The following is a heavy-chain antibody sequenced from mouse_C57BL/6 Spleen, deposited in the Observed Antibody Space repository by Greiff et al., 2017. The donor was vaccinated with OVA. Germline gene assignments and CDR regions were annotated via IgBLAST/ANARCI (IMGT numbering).Heavy chain of an antibody. Sequence: QVQLQQPGAELVRPGTSVKLSCKASGYTFTSYWMHWVKQRPGQGLEWIGVIDPSDSYTNYNQKFKGKATLTVDTSSSTAYMQLSSLTSEDSAVYYCARHYYDYDEFDYWGQGTTLTVSS. CDR3: ARHYYDYDEFDY. J-gene: IGHJ2*01. V-gene: IGHV1-59*01. CDR2: IDPSDSYT. D-gene: IGHD2-4*01. CDR1: GYTFTSYW.